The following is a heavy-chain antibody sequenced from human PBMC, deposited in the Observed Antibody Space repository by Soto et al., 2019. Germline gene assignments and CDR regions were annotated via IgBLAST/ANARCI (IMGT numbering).Heavy chain of an antibody. J-gene: IGHJ6*02. V-gene: IGHV4-59*01. CDR3: ARKTGSGSYTYYYYYGMDV. CDR1: GDSINTYT. CDR2: IFSSGST. D-gene: IGHD3-10*01. Sequence: SETLSLTCTVSGDSINTYTWTWIRQPPGKGLEWIGYIFSSGSTNYNPSLQSRLTMSVDTSKNLFSLKLNSVTAADTAVYYCARKTGSGSYTYYYYYGMDVWGQGTTVTVSS.